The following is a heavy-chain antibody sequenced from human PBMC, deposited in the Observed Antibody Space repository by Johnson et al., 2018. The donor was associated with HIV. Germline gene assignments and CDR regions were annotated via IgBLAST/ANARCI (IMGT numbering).Heavy chain of an antibody. CDR1: GFTFSSYG. D-gene: IGHD1-26*01. Sequence: VQLVESGGGVVQPGKSLRLSCAASGFTFSSYGLHWVRQAPGKGLEWVAVISYAGSNKYYADSVKGRFTISRDNSKNTLYLQMNSLRAEDTAVYYCAKDMYSGSYRGDAFDIWGQGTMVTVSS. J-gene: IGHJ3*02. CDR2: ISYAGSNK. V-gene: IGHV3-30*18. CDR3: AKDMYSGSYRGDAFDI.